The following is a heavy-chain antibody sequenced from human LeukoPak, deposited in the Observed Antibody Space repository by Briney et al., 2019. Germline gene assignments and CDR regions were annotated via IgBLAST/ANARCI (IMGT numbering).Heavy chain of an antibody. CDR1: GGTFSSYA. D-gene: IGHD3-3*01. V-gene: IGHV1-69*13. CDR3: ARDGVRFLEWFPTDAFDI. Sequence: SVKVSCKASGGTFSSYAISWVRQAPGQGLEWMRGIIPIFGTANYAQKFQGRVTITADESTSTAYMELSSLRSEDTAVYYRARDGVRFLEWFPTDAFDIWGQGTMVTVSS. CDR2: IIPIFGTA. J-gene: IGHJ3*02.